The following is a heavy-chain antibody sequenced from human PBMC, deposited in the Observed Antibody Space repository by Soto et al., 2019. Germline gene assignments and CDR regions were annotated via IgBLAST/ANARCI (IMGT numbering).Heavy chain of an antibody. D-gene: IGHD6-6*01. V-gene: IGHV4-61*01. J-gene: IGHJ4*02. CDR1: GGSVNSDTFY. CDR3: AREFSNSPEAFDS. Sequence: QVHLQESGPGQVKPSETLSLICTVSGGSVNSDTFYWSWIRQPPGRGLEWIGYIYYTGSTNYNPSLKSRVTISIDTSRNQFSLKLTSVTAADTAVYYCAREFSNSPEAFDSWGQGSLGTVSS. CDR2: IYYTGST.